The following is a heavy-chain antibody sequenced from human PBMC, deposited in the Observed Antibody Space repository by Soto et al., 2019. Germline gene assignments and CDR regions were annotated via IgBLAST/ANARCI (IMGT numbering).Heavy chain of an antibody. CDR2: INHSGST. D-gene: IGHD6-25*01. CDR1: GGSFSGYY. Sequence: SETLSLTWAVYGGSFSGYYWSWIRQPPGKGLEWIGEINHSGSTNYNPSLKSRVTISVDTSKNQFSLKLSSVTAADTAVDYCARGSGYDGRDYWGQGNLVTCSS. V-gene: IGHV4-34*01. CDR3: ARGSGYDGRDY. J-gene: IGHJ4*02.